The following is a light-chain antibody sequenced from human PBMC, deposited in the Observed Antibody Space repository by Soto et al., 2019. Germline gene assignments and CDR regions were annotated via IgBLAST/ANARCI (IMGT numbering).Light chain of an antibody. J-gene: IGKJ2*01. CDR2: GAS. CDR1: QSVSSSY. V-gene: IGKV3-20*01. CDR3: QQYGSSPPYT. Sequence: EIVLTQSPGTLSLSPGERATLSCRASQSVSSSYLAWYQQKPGQAPRLLIYGASSRATGIADRFSGSGSGTDFTLTISRLEPEDFGVYYWQQYGSSPPYTFGQGTKLEIK.